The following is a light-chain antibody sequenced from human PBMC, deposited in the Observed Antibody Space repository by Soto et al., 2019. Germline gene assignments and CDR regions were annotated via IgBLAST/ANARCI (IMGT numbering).Light chain of an antibody. J-gene: IGKJ1*01. CDR1: QSVRNSL. Sequence: EIVLTQSPGTLSLSPGERVTLSCRASQSVRNSLLAWYQQKPGQPPRLLIYDASTRATATPERFSGSGSGTDFTLTISRLEPEDFAVYYCQQYGSSPITFGQGTKVDI. V-gene: IGKV3-20*01. CDR3: QQYGSSPIT. CDR2: DAS.